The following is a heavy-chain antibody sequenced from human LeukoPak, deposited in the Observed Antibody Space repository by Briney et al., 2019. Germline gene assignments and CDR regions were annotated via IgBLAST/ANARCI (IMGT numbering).Heavy chain of an antibody. J-gene: IGHJ4*02. CDR1: GFTVSSNY. CDR2: IYGGGST. CDR3: ARASVIASHLADY. V-gene: IGHV3-66*02. D-gene: IGHD6-6*01. Sequence: PGGSLRLSCAASGFTVSSNYMSWVRQAPGKGLEWVSVIYGGGSTYYADSVKGRFTISRDNSKNTLYLQMNSLRGEDTAVYYCARASVIASHLADYWGQGTLVTVSS.